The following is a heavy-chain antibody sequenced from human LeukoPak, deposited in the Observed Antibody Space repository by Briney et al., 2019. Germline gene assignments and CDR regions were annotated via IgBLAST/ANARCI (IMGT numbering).Heavy chain of an antibody. J-gene: IGHJ6*02. V-gene: IGHV5-51*01. CDR2: IYPGDSET. CDR3: ARKAVYYYGMDV. CDR1: GYSFTSYW. D-gene: IGHD6-19*01. Sequence: GESLKISRKGAGYSFTSYWIAWVRQMPGKGLEWMGIIYPGDSETIYSPSFQGQVTISADNSITTAYLQWSSLKASDTAMYYCARKAVYYYGMDVWGQGTAVTVSS.